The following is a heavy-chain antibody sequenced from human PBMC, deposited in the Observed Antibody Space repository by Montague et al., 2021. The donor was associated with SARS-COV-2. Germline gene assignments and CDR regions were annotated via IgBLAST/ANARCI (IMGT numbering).Heavy chain of an antibody. D-gene: IGHD2-8*02. CDR1: RFTFRYFE. Sequence: SLRLSCAPSRFTFRYFEVNWVRQAPGKGLEWISYISGAGTTIYYADSVKGRFTISRDNAKNSLYLQMNSLRAEDTAVYYCARDLVVTDGISDYWGQGTLVTVSS. CDR2: ISGAGTTI. CDR3: ARDLVVTDGISDY. V-gene: IGHV3-48*03. J-gene: IGHJ4*02.